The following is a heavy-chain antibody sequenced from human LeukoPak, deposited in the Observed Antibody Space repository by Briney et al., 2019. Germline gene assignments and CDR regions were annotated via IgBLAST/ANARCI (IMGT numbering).Heavy chain of an antibody. CDR3: VRDTGGRGWFDP. J-gene: IGHJ5*02. V-gene: IGHV3-7*01. CDR2: IKQDGSEK. D-gene: IGHD2-8*02. Sequence: PGGSLRLSCAASGFTFSSYWMSWVRQAPGKGLEWVANIKQDGSEKYYVDSVKGRFTISRDNAKNSLFLQMNSLRVEDTAVYYCVRDTGGRGWFDPWGQGTLVTVSS. CDR1: GFTFSSYW.